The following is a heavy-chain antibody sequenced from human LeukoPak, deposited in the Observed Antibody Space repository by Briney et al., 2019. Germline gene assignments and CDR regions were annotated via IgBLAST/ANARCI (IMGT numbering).Heavy chain of an antibody. CDR3: ASFAYSNGFDY. Sequence: TGGSLRLSCAASGFTFSSYSMNWVRQAPGKGLEWVSSISSSSSYIYYADSVKGRFTISRDNAKNSLYLQVNSLRAEDTAVYYCASFAYSNGFDYWGQGTLVTVSS. CDR1: GFTFSSYS. J-gene: IGHJ4*02. D-gene: IGHD4-11*01. CDR2: ISSSSSYI. V-gene: IGHV3-21*01.